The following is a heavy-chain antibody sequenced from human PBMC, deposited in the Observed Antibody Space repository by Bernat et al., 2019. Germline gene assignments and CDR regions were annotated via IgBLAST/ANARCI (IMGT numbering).Heavy chain of an antibody. CDR3: ARDRGHSSSWNDY. CDR1: GGSISSSSYY. CDR2: IYYSGST. Sequence: QLQLQESGPGLVKPSETLSLTCTVSGGSISSSSYYWGWIRQPPGKGLEWIGSIYYSGSTYYNPSLKSRVTISVDTSKNQFSLKLSSVTAADTAVYYCARDRGHSSSWNDYWGQGTLVTVSS. J-gene: IGHJ4*02. D-gene: IGHD6-13*01. V-gene: IGHV4-39*02.